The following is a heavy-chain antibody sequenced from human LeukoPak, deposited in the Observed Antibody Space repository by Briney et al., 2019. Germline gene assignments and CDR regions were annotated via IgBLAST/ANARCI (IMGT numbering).Heavy chain of an antibody. CDR3: AKELGSSYYIFDY. V-gene: IGHV3-23*01. CDR1: GFTFSSYA. D-gene: IGHD3-22*01. CDR2: ISGSGDST. Sequence: PGGSLRLSCAASGFTFSSYAMSWVRQAPGKGLEWVSTISGSGDSTYYADSVKGRLTFSRDNSKNTLYLQMNSLRAEDTAVYYCAKELGSSYYIFDYWGQGTLVTVSS. J-gene: IGHJ4*02.